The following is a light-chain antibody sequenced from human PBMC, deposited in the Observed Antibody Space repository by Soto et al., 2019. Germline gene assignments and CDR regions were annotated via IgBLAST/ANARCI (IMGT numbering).Light chain of an antibody. CDR1: NSDLGSYNL. CDR3: CSYAGDYMFV. Sequence: QSALTQPASVSGSPGQSITISCTRTNSDLGSYNLVSWFQQHPGKVPKVMIYEGTKRPSGVSDRFSGSKSDTASLTISGLQAEDEGDYYCCSYAGDYMFVFGTGTKVTVL. V-gene: IGLV2-23*01. J-gene: IGLJ1*01. CDR2: EGT.